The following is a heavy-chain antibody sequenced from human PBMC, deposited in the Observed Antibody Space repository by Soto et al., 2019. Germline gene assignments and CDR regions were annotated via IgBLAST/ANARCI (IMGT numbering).Heavy chain of an antibody. CDR3: ARSPYYYDSSGYYTGSGYFDY. Sequence: QVQLVQSGAEVKKPGSSVKVSCKASGGTFSSYAISWVRQAPGQGLEWMGGIIPIFGTANYAQKFQGRVTITADESTSIAYMELSSLRSEDTAVYYCARSPYYYDSSGYYTGSGYFDYWGQGTLVTVSS. J-gene: IGHJ4*02. CDR2: IIPIFGTA. CDR1: GGTFSSYA. D-gene: IGHD3-22*01. V-gene: IGHV1-69*01.